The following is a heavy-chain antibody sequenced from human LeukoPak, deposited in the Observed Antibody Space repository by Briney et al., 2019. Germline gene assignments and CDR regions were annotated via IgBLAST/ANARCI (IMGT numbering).Heavy chain of an antibody. J-gene: IGHJ3*02. CDR2: ISGSGGRT. CDR1: GFTFSSYA. CDR3: ARERQKWLGDAFDI. D-gene: IGHD6-19*01. Sequence: GRCLRLSCAASGFTFSSYAMSWVRQAPGKGLEWVSAISGSGGRTYYADSVKGRFTISRDNSKNTLYLQMNSLRAEDTAVYYCARERQKWLGDAFDIWGQGTMVTVSS. V-gene: IGHV3-23*01.